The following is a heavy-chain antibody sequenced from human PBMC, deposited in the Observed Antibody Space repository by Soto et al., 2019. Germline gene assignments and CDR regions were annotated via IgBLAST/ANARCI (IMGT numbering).Heavy chain of an antibody. V-gene: IGHV3-15*07. CDR3: ARKMSRYSGYDLFDY. D-gene: IGHD5-12*01. CDR2: IKSKTDGGTT. J-gene: IGHJ4*02. CDR1: GFTFSSYA. Sequence: GGSLRLSCAASGFTFSSYAMNWVRQAPGKGLEWVGRIKSKTDGGTTDYAAPVKGRFTISRDESKNTLYLQMNSLRAGDTAVYYCARKMSRYSGYDLFDYWGQGTLVTVS.